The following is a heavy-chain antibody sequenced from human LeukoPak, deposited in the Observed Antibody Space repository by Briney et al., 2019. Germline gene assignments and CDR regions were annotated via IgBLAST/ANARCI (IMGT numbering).Heavy chain of an antibody. Sequence: SETLSLTCAVYGGSFSGYYWSWIRQPPGKGLEWIGEINHSGSTNYNPSLKSRVTISVDTSKNQFSLKLSSVTAADTAVYYCVASPRPRDGYSSGWYFASWGQGTLVTVSS. CDR1: GGSFSGYY. V-gene: IGHV4-34*01. J-gene: IGHJ4*02. D-gene: IGHD6-19*01. CDR2: INHSGST. CDR3: VASPRPRDGYSSGWYFAS.